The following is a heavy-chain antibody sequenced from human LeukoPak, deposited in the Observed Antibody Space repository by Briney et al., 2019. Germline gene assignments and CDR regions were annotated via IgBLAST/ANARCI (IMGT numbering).Heavy chain of an antibody. J-gene: IGHJ4*02. CDR3: ASLPSRYCRSTSCSSYSDY. V-gene: IGHV1-69*05. D-gene: IGHD2-2*01. CDR2: IIPIFGTA. Sequence: SVKVSCKASGGTFSSYAISWVRQAPGQGLEWMGGIIPIFGTANYAQKFQGRVTITTDESTSTAYMELSSLRSEDTAVYYCASLPSRYCRSTSCSSYSDYWGQGTLVSASS. CDR1: GGTFSSYA.